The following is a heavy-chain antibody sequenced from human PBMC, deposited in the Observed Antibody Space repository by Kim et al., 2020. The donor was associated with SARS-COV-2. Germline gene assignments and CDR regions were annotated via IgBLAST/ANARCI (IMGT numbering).Heavy chain of an antibody. J-gene: IGHJ2*01. V-gene: IGHV4-59*01. CDR2: IYYAGGT. CDR1: GGSMSRYY. D-gene: IGHD5-18*01. Sequence: SETLSLTCTVSGGSMSRYYWSWIRQPPGQGLEWIGYIYYAGGTNYNPSLRSRVTILVDTSKNQFSLELTSLTAADTAVYFCARSLNTGASASGYFDLWDQGSLVSVSA. CDR3: ARSLNTGASASGYFDL.